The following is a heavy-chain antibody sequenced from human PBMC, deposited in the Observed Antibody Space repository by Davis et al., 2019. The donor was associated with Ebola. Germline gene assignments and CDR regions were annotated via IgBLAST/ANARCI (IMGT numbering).Heavy chain of an antibody. Sequence: GESLKISCAASGFTFSDYYMSWIRQAPGKGLEWVSYISSSGSTIYYADSVKGRFTISRDNAKNSLYLQMNSLRAEDTAVYYCARDRQWLASSHFDYWGQGTLVTVSS. CDR2: ISSSGSTI. D-gene: IGHD6-19*01. CDR1: GFTFSDYY. V-gene: IGHV3-11*01. J-gene: IGHJ4*02. CDR3: ARDRQWLASSHFDY.